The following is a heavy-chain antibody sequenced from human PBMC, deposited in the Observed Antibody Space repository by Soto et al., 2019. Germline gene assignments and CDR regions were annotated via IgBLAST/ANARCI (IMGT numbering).Heavy chain of an antibody. CDR3: ARGYSGNDNAIDY. V-gene: IGHV3-53*01. CDR2: ISSGGST. D-gene: IGHD5-12*01. Sequence: EVQLVESGGGLIQPGGSLRLSCAASGFIVSSNYMTWVRQAPGKGLEWVSIISSGGSTYYADSVKGRFTISRDSSKNTVYLHMNSLRVDDTAVYYGARGYSGNDNAIDYWGKGTLVTVSS. CDR1: GFIVSSNY. J-gene: IGHJ4*02.